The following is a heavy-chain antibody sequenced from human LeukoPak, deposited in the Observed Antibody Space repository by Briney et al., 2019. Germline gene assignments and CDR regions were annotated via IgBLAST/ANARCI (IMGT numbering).Heavy chain of an antibody. CDR2: ISTSGGAI. CDR1: GFTFSSYE. J-gene: IGHJ4*02. Sequence: GGSLRLSCAASGFTFSSYEMSWGCQAPVKGLEWVSYISTSGGAIYYAESVKGRFTISRDNAKNSLYLQMHSLTVEDTAVYYCAKAHCSGDGCYYFDYWGQGTLVTVSS. CDR3: AKAHCSGDGCYYFDY. V-gene: IGHV3-48*03. D-gene: IGHD2-15*01.